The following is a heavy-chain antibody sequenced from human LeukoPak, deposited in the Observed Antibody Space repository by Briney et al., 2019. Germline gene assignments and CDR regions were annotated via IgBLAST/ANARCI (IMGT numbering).Heavy chain of an antibody. V-gene: IGHV1-69*05. CDR2: IIPIFGTA. J-gene: IGHJ6*03. CDR1: GGTFSSYA. Sequence: ASVKVSCKASGGTFSSYAISWVRQAPGQGLEWMGVIIPIFGTANYAQKFQGRVTITMDESTSTAYMELSSLRSEDTAVYYCASIQYSSSYYYYYYMDVWGKGTTVTVSS. D-gene: IGHD6-6*01. CDR3: ASIQYSSSYYYYYYMDV.